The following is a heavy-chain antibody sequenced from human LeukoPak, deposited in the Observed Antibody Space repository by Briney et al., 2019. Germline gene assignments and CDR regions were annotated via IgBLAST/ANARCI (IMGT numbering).Heavy chain of an antibody. CDR2: IYYSGST. CDR1: GGSLSSYY. V-gene: IGHV4-59*01. CDR3: AREELPGAFDI. D-gene: IGHD1-26*01. J-gene: IGHJ3*02. Sequence: SETLSLTCTVSGGSLSSYYWSWIRQPPGKGLEWIGYIYYSGSTNYNPSLKSRVTISVDTSKNQFSLKLSSVTAADTAVYYCAREELPGAFDIWGQGTMVTVSS.